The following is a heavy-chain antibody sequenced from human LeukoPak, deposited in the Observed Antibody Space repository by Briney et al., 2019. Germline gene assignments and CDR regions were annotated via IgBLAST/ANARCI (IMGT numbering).Heavy chain of an antibody. CDR2: INPNSGGT. V-gene: IGHV1-2*02. J-gene: IGHJ5*02. D-gene: IGHD6-6*01. CDR3: ALENSSSSWFDP. CDR1: GYTFTGYH. Sequence: ASVKVSCKASGYTFTGYHMHWVRQAPGQGLEWMGWINPNSGGTNYAQKFQGRVTMTRDTSISTAYMELSRLRSDDTAVYYCALENSSSSWFDPWGQGTLVTVSS.